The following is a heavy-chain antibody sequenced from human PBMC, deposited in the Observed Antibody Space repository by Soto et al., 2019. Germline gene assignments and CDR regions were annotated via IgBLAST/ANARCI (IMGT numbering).Heavy chain of an antibody. V-gene: IGHV3-23*01. J-gene: IGHJ4*02. D-gene: IGHD1-7*01. Sequence: LRLSCAASGFTFSSYGMTWVRQAPGKGLEWVSFSSATGAGTYYADSVKGRFTISRDNSKNTLYLQMTSLRADDTAVYYCAKDRRAGGNYGFYSDFWGQGALVTVSS. CDR1: GFTFSSYG. CDR3: AKDRRAGGNYGFYSDF. CDR2: SSATGAGT.